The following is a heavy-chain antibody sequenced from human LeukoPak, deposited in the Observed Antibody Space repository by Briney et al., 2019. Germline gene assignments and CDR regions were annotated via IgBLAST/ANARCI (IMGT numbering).Heavy chain of an antibody. Sequence: GGSLRLSCAASGFTFSSLEMNCVRQAPGKGLEWVSHISSSGHTIYYADSVRGRFTISRDNAKNSLYLQTNSLRAEDTAVYYCAKRAGYPNWFDPWGQGTLVTVSS. CDR3: AKRAGYPNWFDP. J-gene: IGHJ5*02. CDR1: GFTFSSLE. CDR2: ISSSGHTI. V-gene: IGHV3-48*03. D-gene: IGHD5-24*01.